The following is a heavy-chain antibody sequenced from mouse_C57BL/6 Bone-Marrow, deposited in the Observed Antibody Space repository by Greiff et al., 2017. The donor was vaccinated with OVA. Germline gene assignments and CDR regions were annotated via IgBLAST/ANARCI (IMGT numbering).Heavy chain of an antibody. V-gene: IGHV3-6*01. CDR1: GYSITSGYY. Sequence: EVQLQQSGPGLVKPSQSLSLTCSVTGYSITSGYYWNWIRQFPGNKLEWMGYISYDGSNNYNPSLKNRISITRDTSKNQFFLKLNSVTTEDTATYYCAREGFDGYYADYYAMDYWGQGTSVTVSS. CDR3: AREGFDGYYADYYAMDY. D-gene: IGHD2-3*01. CDR2: ISYDGSN. J-gene: IGHJ4*01.